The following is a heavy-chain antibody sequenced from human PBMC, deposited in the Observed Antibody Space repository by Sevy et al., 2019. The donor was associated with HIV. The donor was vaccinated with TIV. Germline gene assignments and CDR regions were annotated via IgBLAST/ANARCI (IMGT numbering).Heavy chain of an antibody. V-gene: IGHV3-23*01. D-gene: IGHD6-19*01. CDR1: GFTFSSYA. CDR3: AKGCGGQWLVRAFDI. CDR2: ISGSGGST. J-gene: IGHJ3*02. Sequence: GGSLRLSCAASGFTFSSYAMSWVRQAPGKGLEWVSAISGSGGSTYYADSVKGRFTISRDNSKNNLYLQMNSLRAEDTAVYYCAKGCGGQWLVRAFDIWGQGTMVTVSS.